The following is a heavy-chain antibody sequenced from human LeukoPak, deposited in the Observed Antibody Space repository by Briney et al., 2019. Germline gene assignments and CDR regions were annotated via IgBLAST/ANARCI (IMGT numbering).Heavy chain of an antibody. CDR3: ARQTTGSYQWTLDF. Sequence: SETLSLTCTVSGGSITSNIHFWGWIRQPPGKGPEWVATIHSTGTSFYNPSLKSRATIFVDASKNQFYLKLTSVTAADTAVYYCARQTTGSYQWTLDFWGQGALVTVSS. CDR1: GGSITSNIHF. CDR2: IHSTGTS. J-gene: IGHJ4*02. D-gene: IGHD1-26*01. V-gene: IGHV4-39*01.